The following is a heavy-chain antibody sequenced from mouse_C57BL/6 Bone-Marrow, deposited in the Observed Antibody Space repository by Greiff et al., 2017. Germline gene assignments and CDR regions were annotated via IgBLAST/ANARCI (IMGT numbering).Heavy chain of an antibody. J-gene: IGHJ3*01. Sequence: QVTLKVSGPGILQPSQTLSLTCSFSGFSLSTFGSGVGWIRQPSGKGLEWLAHIWWDDDKYYNPALKSRLTISKDTSKNQVFLKIANVDTADTATYYCARLPYYYGRAWFAYWGQGTLVTVSA. D-gene: IGHD1-1*01. CDR2: IWWDDDK. V-gene: IGHV8-8*01. CDR1: GFSLSTFGSG. CDR3: ARLPYYYGRAWFAY.